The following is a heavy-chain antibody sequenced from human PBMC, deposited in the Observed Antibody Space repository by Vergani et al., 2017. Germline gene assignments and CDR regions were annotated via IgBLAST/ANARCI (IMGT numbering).Heavy chain of an antibody. Sequence: VQLVESGGGLVQPGGSLRVSCAASGFTFSSYSMHWVRQAPGKGLEWVAVISYDGSNKYYADSVKGRFTISRDNSKNTLYLQMNSLRAEDTAVYYCARDGNAVVVPAAIRGFDYWGQGTLVTVSS. J-gene: IGHJ4*02. V-gene: IGHV3-30*03. D-gene: IGHD2-2*02. CDR2: ISYDGSNK. CDR3: ARDGNAVVVPAAIRGFDY. CDR1: GFTFSSYS.